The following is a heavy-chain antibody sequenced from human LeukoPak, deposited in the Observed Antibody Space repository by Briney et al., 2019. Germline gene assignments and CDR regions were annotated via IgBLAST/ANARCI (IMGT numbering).Heavy chain of an antibody. CDR2: IRSKAYGGTT. D-gene: IGHD3-22*01. CDR1: GFTFGDYA. Sequence: PGGPLRLSCTASGFTFGDYAMSWFRQAPGKGLEWGGFIRSKAYGGTTEYAATVKGRFTISRDDSKSSVYLQMNSLKTEDTAVYYCTREHLYFYDNSGSDYWGQGTLVTVSS. CDR3: TREHLYFYDNSGSDY. J-gene: IGHJ4*02. V-gene: IGHV3-49*03.